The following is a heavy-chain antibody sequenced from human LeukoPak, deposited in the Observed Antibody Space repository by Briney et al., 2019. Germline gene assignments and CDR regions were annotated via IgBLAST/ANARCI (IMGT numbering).Heavy chain of an antibody. CDR3: ASECSGGSCYPY. CDR1: GGTFSSYA. D-gene: IGHD2-15*01. CDR2: IIPILGIA. Sequence: ASVKVSFTASGGTFSSYAISWVRQAPGQGLEWMGRIIPILGIANYAQKFQGRVTITADKSTSTAYMELSSLRSEDTAVYYCASECSGGSCYPYWGQGTLVTVSS. V-gene: IGHV1-69*04. J-gene: IGHJ4*02.